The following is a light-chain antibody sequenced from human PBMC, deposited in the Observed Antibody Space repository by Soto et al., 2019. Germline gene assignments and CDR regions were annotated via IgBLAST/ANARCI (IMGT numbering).Light chain of an antibody. CDR1: SSDVGDYNY. CDR2: DVS. Sequence: QSALTQPRSVSGSPGQSVTISCTGTSSDVGDYNYVSWYQQHPGKAPKLMIYDVSKRPSGVPDRFSGSKSGNTASLTISALQAEDEAEYYCCSYARNYNYVFGTGTKLTVL. V-gene: IGLV2-11*01. CDR3: CSYARNYNYV. J-gene: IGLJ1*01.